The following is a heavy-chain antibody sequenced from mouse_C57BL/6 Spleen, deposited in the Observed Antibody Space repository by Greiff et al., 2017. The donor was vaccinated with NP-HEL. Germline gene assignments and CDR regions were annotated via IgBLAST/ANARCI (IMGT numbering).Heavy chain of an antibody. Sequence: EVKLQESGPGLVKPSQSLSLTCSVTGYSITSGYYWNWIRQFPGNKLEWMGYISYDGSNNYNPSLKNRISITRDTSKNQFFLKLNSVTTEDTATYYCASGSSPCAYWGQGTLVTVSA. CDR2: ISYDGSN. D-gene: IGHD1-1*01. J-gene: IGHJ3*01. V-gene: IGHV3-6*01. CDR1: GYSITSGYY. CDR3: ASGSSPCAY.